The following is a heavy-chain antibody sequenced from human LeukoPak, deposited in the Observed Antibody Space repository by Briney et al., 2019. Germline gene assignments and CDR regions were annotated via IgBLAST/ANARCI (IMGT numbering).Heavy chain of an antibody. V-gene: IGHV3-23*01. D-gene: IGHD3-10*01. CDR2: IIGNGGRT. CDR1: GFTFSILD. CDR3: ARDTSYYYGSGSYLFDY. J-gene: IGHJ4*02. Sequence: LPGGSLRLSCAASGFTFSILDMSWVRQAPGKGLEWVSAIIGNGGRTYYADSVKGRFTISRDNAENSLYLQMNSLRAEDTAVYYCARDTSYYYGSGSYLFDYWGQGTLVTVSS.